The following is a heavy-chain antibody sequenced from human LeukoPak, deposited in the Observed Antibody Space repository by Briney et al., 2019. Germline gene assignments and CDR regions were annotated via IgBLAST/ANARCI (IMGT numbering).Heavy chain of an antibody. V-gene: IGHV4-59*01. D-gene: IGHD6-19*01. CDR2: ISYSRST. CDR1: GGSISSYY. CDR3: ARTGEQWLALSY. J-gene: IGHJ4*02. Sequence: PSETLSLTCTVSGGSISSYYWSWIRQPPGKGLEWIGYISYSRSTKYNPSLKSRVTISVDTSKNQFSLKLSSVTAADTAVYFCARTGEQWLALSYWGQGTLVTVSS.